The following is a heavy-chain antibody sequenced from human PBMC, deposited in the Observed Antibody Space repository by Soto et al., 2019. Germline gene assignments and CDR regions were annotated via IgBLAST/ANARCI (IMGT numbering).Heavy chain of an antibody. CDR3: ASRYGGTLDY. V-gene: IGHV4-59*08. Sequence: QVQLQESGPGLVKPSETLSLTCTVSGGSISSYYWSWIRQPPGKGLEWIGYIYYSGSTNYNPSLKSRVTISVDRSKNQFSLKLSSVTAADTAVYYCASRYGGTLDYWGQGTLVTVSS. J-gene: IGHJ4*02. CDR1: GGSISSYY. D-gene: IGHD4-17*01. CDR2: IYYSGST.